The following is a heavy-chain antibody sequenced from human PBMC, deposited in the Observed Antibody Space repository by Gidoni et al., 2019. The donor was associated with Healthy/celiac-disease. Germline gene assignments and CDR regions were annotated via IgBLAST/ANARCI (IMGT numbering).Heavy chain of an antibody. J-gene: IGHJ4*02. CDR1: GGSISSSSYY. CDR3: ARAEARIAVAGIVDY. D-gene: IGHD6-19*01. Sequence: QLQLQESGPGLVKPSETLSLTCTVSGGSISSSSYYWGWIRQPPGKGLEWIGSIYYSGSTYYNPSLKSRVTISVDTSKNQFSLKLSSVTAADTAVYYCARAEARIAVAGIVDYWGQGTLVTVSS. V-gene: IGHV4-39*07. CDR2: IYYSGST.